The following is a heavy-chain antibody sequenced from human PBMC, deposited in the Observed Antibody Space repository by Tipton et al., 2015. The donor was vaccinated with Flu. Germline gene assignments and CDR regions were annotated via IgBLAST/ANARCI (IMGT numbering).Heavy chain of an antibody. V-gene: IGHV3-48*03. Sequence: SGFTFSSYEMNWVRLAPGKGLEWVSYISSSGNTISYADSVRGRFTISRDNAKKSLYLQMSSLRAEDTAIYYCASLTGDDYWGQGTLVTVSS. D-gene: IGHD7-27*01. CDR2: ISSSGNTI. J-gene: IGHJ4*02. CDR1: GFTFSSYE. CDR3: ASLTGDDY.